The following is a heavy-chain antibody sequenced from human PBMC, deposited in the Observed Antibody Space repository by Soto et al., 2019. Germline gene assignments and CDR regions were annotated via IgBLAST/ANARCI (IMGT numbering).Heavy chain of an antibody. CDR2: IYYSGST. D-gene: IGHD3-10*01. Sequence: PSETLSLTCTVSGGCISSSSYYWGWIRQPPGKGLEWIGSIYYSGSTYYNPSLRSRVTISVDTSKNQFSLKLSSVTAADTAVYYCASSLLLWFGEFPYDYYYYGIDVWGQGTTVTVSS. J-gene: IGHJ6*02. CDR1: GGCISSSSYY. CDR3: ASSLLLWFGEFPYDYYYYGIDV. V-gene: IGHV4-39*01.